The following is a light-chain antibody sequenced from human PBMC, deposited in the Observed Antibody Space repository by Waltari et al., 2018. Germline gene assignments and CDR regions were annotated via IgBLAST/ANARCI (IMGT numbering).Light chain of an antibody. CDR1: SSDVGGYKY. V-gene: IGLV2-14*01. CDR3: SSYTSSSVV. Sequence: QSALTQPASVSGSPGQSITISCTGTSSDVGGYKYVSWYQQHPGKAPKLMIYDVSNRPSGVSNHFSGSKSGNTASLTISGLQAEDEADYYCSSYTSSSVVFGGGTKLTVL. CDR2: DVS. J-gene: IGLJ2*01.